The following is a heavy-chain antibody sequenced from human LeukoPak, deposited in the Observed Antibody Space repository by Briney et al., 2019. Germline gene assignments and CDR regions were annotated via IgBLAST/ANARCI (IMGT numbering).Heavy chain of an antibody. CDR2: ISYDGSNK. J-gene: IGHJ6*02. CDR1: GFTFSSYG. CDR3: ARGPTPFFSDSSMDV. V-gene: IGHV3-30*03. D-gene: IGHD3-3*02. Sequence: PGGSLRLSCAASGFTFSSYGMHWVRQAPGKGLEWVAVISYDGSNKYYAESVKGRFTISRDNSKNTLYLQMNSLRAEDTAVYYCARGPTPFFSDSSMDVWGQGTTVTVSS.